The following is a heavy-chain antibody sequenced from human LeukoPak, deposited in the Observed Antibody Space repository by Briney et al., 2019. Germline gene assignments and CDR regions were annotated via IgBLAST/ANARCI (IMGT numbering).Heavy chain of an antibody. CDR3: TRDIAVVVAGIPGSYFFDY. Sequence: AGGSLRLSCTASGFTFDDYAMSWVRQAPGKGLEWVGFIRSKAYGGTTEYAASVKGRFTISRDDSKSIAYLQMNSLKTEDTAVYYCTRDIAVVVAGIPGSYFFDYWGQGTLVTVSS. J-gene: IGHJ4*02. CDR2: IRSKAYGGTT. CDR1: GFTFDDYA. V-gene: IGHV3-49*04. D-gene: IGHD2-15*01.